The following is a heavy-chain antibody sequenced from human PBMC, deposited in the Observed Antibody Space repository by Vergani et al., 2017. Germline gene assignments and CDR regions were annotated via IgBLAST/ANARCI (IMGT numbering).Heavy chain of an antibody. CDR1: GFTFSSYA. CDR2: ISYDGSNK. D-gene: IGHD1-26*01. Sequence: QVQLVESGGGVVQPGRSLRLSCAASGFTFSSYAMHWVRQAPGKGLEWVAVISYDGSNKYYADSVKGRFTISRDNSKNTLYLQMNSLRAEDTAVYYCAKGGSYSPYYYYGMDVWGQGP. J-gene: IGHJ6*02. V-gene: IGHV3-30-3*01. CDR3: AKGGSYSPYYYYGMDV.